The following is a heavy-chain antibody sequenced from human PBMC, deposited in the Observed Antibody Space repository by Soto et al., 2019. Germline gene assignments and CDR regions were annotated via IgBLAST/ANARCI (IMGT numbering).Heavy chain of an antibody. CDR3: ARGREAALAYCGGDCYSRAFDI. CDR2: IIPIFGTA. V-gene: IGHV1-69*13. J-gene: IGHJ3*02. D-gene: IGHD2-21*02. Sequence: SVKVSCKASGGTFSSYAISWVRQAPGQGLEWMGGIIPIFGTANYAQKFQGRVTITADESTSTAYMELSSLRSEDTAVYYCARGREAALAYCGGDCYSRAFDIWGQGTMVTVSS. CDR1: GGTFSSYA.